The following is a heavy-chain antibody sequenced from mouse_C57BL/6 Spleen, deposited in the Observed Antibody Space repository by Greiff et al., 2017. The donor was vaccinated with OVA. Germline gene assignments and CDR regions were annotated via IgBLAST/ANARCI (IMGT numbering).Heavy chain of an antibody. D-gene: IGHD1-1*01. Sequence: VQLQQSGAELVRPGASVKLSCTASGFNIKDYYMHWVKQRPEQGLEWIGRIDPEDGDTEYAPKFQGKATMTADTSSNTAYLQLSSLTSEDTAVYYCVSYYGPFDIDVWGTGTTVTVSS. V-gene: IGHV14-1*01. CDR3: VSYYGPFDIDV. J-gene: IGHJ1*03. CDR2: IDPEDGDT. CDR1: GFNIKDYY.